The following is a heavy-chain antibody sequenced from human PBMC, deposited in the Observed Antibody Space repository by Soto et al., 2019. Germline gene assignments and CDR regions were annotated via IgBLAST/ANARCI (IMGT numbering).Heavy chain of an antibody. Sequence: SETLSLTCTVSGGSISSYYWSWIRQPPGKGLEWIGYIYYSGSTNYNPSLKSRVTISVDTSKNQFSLKLSSVTAADTAVYYCARLHYDYVWGSYRIYYFDYWGQGTLVTVSS. J-gene: IGHJ4*02. D-gene: IGHD3-16*02. CDR2: IYYSGST. CDR1: GGSISSYY. CDR3: ARLHYDYVWGSYRIYYFDY. V-gene: IGHV4-59*01.